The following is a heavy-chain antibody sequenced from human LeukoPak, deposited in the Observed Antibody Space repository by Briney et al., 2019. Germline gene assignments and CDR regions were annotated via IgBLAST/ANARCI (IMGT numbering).Heavy chain of an antibody. CDR3: ARDSITFGGFTFDF. Sequence: ASVKVSCKASGYTFTSYAMNWVRQAPGQGLEWMGWINTNTGNPTYAQGFTGRFVFSLDTSFSTAYLQISSLKAEDTAVYYCARDSITFGGFTFDFWGQGTLVTVSS. CDR1: GYTFTSYA. V-gene: IGHV7-4-1*02. J-gene: IGHJ4*02. D-gene: IGHD3-16*01. CDR2: INTNTGNP.